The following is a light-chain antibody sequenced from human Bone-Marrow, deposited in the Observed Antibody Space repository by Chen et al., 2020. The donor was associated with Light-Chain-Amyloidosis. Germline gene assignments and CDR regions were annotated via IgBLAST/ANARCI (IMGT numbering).Light chain of an antibody. J-gene: IGLJ2*01. CDR1: DLPTQY. V-gene: IGLV3-25*03. Sequence: SYDLTQPPSVSVSPGQTARIPCSGDDLPTQYAYWYQQKPGQAPVLVIHRDTERPSGFSERFSGSSSGTTATLTISGVQAEDEADYHCQSADSSGTYEVIFCGGTKLTVL. CDR2: RDT. CDR3: QSADSSGTYEVI.